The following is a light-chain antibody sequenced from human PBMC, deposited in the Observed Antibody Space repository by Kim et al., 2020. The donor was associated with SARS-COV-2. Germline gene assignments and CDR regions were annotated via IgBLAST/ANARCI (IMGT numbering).Light chain of an antibody. V-gene: IGKV3-20*01. Sequence: LSPGERATLSCRASQSVSSSYLAWYQQQPGQAPMLLIYGASSRATGIPDRFSGSGAGTDFTLTISRLEPEDFAVYYCQQYGNSWTFGQGTKVDIK. CDR1: QSVSSSY. CDR2: GAS. CDR3: QQYGNSWT. J-gene: IGKJ1*01.